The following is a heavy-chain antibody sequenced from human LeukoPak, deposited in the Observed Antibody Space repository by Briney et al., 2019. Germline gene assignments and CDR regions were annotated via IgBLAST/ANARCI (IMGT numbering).Heavy chain of an antibody. CDR1: GLTFSSYA. D-gene: IGHD1-26*01. CDR3: AKGSGPGSYYFDY. Sequence: PGGSLRLSCAASGLTFSSYAMSWVRQAPGKGLEWVSAISGSGDATYYADSVKGRFTISRDNSKNTLYLQLNSLRAEDTAVYCCAKGSGPGSYYFDYWGQGTLVTVSS. CDR2: ISGSGDAT. V-gene: IGHV3-23*01. J-gene: IGHJ4*02.